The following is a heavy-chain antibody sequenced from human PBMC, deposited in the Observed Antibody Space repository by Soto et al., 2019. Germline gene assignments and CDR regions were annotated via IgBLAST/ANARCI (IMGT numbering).Heavy chain of an antibody. CDR3: VKQAVGSMSSE. V-gene: IGHV4-39*01. CDR1: GAPISSLTYY. D-gene: IGHD6-6*01. CDR2: ISLGGTT. J-gene: IGHJ4*02. Sequence: PSETLSLTCAVSGAPISSLTYYWVWIRQPPGKGLEWIASISLGGTTYYSPSLKSRLTASLDTSNNQVSLILSSVTVTDMAVYFCVKQAVGSMSSEWGPGTLVTVSS.